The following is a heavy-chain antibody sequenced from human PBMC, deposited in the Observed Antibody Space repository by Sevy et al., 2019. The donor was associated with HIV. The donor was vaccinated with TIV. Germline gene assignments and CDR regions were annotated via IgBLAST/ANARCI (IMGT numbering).Heavy chain of an antibody. Sequence: GGSLRLSCAASGFTFGTYDMHWVRQAPGKGLEWVAIISSDGSYRYYADSVRGRFSMSRVKSKNTMYLQISGLLIEDTAVYYCAKNRPPGGSLFSRHGMDVWGRGTTVTVSS. CDR2: ISSDGSYR. CDR1: GFTFGTYD. D-gene: IGHD3-16*01. CDR3: AKNRPPGGSLFSRHGMDV. V-gene: IGHV3-30*18. J-gene: IGHJ6*02.